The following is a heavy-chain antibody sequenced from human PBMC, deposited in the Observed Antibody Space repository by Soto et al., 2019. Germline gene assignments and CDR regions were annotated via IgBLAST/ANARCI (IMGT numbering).Heavy chain of an antibody. D-gene: IGHD2-15*01. J-gene: IGHJ4*02. CDR1: GFTFSSYA. CDR3: GRDPRGPEY. V-gene: IGHV3-23*01. Sequence: PGGSLRLSCAASGFTFSSYAMSWVRQAPGKGLEWVSAISASGDDTVYADAVKGRFTISRDNSKNTLYLQMNSLTVEDTAVYYCGRDPRGPEYWGRGTLVTVSS. CDR2: ISASGDDT.